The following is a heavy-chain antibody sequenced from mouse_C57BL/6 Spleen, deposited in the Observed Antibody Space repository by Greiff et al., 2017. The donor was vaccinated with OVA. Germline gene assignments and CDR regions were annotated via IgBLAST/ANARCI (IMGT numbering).Heavy chain of an antibody. J-gene: IGHJ1*03. CDR2: IYPGDGDT. CDR1: GYAFSSYW. D-gene: IGHD1-1*01. Sequence: VKLQQSGAELVKPGASVKISCKASGYAFSSYWMNWVKQRPGTGLEWIGQIYPGDGDTTYNGKFKGKATLTADKSSSTAYMQLSSLTSEDSAVYFCAKHYYGRDFDVWGTGTTVTVSS. CDR3: AKHYYGRDFDV. V-gene: IGHV1-80*01.